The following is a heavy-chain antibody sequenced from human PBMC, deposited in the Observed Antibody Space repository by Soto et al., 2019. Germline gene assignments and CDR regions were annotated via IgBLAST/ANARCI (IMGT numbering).Heavy chain of an antibody. CDR2: INSDGSST. Sequence: PGGSLRLSCAASGFTFSSYWMHWVRQAPGKGLVWVSRINSDGSSTSYADSVKGRITISRDNAKNTLYLQMNSLRAEDTAVYYCARDNGIQLWWGYYYYMDVWGKGTTVTVSS. V-gene: IGHV3-74*01. J-gene: IGHJ6*03. CDR3: ARDNGIQLWWGYYYYMDV. CDR1: GFTFSSYW. D-gene: IGHD5-18*01.